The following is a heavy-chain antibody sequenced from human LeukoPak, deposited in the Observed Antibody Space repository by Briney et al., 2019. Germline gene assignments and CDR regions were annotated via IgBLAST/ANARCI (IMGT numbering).Heavy chain of an antibody. CDR3: AREGWDSSSTGGY. J-gene: IGHJ4*02. D-gene: IGHD6-13*01. CDR1: GYTFTTYA. Sequence: ASVKVSCKASGYTFTTYAMNWVRQAPGQGLEWMGWINTNTANPTYAQGFTGRFVFSLDTSVSTAYLQINSLKAEDTAVYYCAREGWDSSSTGGYWGQGTLVTVSS. V-gene: IGHV7-4-1*02. CDR2: INTNTANP.